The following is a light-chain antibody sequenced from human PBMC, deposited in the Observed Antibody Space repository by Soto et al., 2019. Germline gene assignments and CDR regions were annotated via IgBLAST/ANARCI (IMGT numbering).Light chain of an antibody. CDR1: QSVSSY. J-gene: IGKJ1*01. V-gene: IGKV3-15*01. CDR2: GAS. Sequence: EKVMTQSPSTLSMSPGERATLSCRASQSVSSYLAWYQQKPGHAPRLLIYGASTRATGIPARFSGSGSGTEFTLTISSLQSEDFAVYYCQQYNNWPSWTFGKGTKV. CDR3: QQYNNWPSWT.